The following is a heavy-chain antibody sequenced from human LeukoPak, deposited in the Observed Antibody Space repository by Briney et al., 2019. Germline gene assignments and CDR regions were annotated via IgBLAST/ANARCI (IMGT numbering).Heavy chain of an antibody. CDR1: GYTFTSYG. Sequence: ASVKVSCKASGYTFTSYGISWVRQAPGQGLEWMGWISAYNGNTNYAQKLQGRVTMTTDTSTSTAYMELRSLRSDDTAVYYCATRTTSTSGGYPAYYYYYMDVWGKGTTVTVSS. J-gene: IGHJ6*03. D-gene: IGHD5-12*01. CDR3: ATRTTSTSGGYPAYYYYYMDV. CDR2: ISAYNGNT. V-gene: IGHV1-18*01.